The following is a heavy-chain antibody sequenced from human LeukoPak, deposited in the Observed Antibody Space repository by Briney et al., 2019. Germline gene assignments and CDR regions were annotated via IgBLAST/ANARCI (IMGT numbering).Heavy chain of an antibody. J-gene: IGHJ4*02. V-gene: IGHV3-11*01. CDR1: GFTFDDYG. CDR2: ISSSGSTI. Sequence: PGGSLRLSCAASGFTFDDYGMSWVRQVPGKGLEWVSYISSSGSTIYYADSVKGRFTISRDNAKNSLYLQMNSLRAEDTAVYYCARDVRWEENDYWGQGTLVTVSS. CDR3: ARDVRWEENDY. D-gene: IGHD5-24*01.